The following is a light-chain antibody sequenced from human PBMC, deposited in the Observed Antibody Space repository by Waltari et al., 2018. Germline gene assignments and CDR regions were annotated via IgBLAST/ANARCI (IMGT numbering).Light chain of an antibody. CDR1: NIGSKS. V-gene: IGLV3-21*02. Sequence: SYVLTQPPSVSVAPGQTARITCGGNNIGSKSVHWYQQKPGQAPVLVVYDDSDRPSGIPGRFSGSNAGNTAPLTSSRVEAGDEADYYCQVWDSSSDHVVFGGGTKLTVL. CDR3: QVWDSSSDHVV. J-gene: IGLJ2*01. CDR2: DDS.